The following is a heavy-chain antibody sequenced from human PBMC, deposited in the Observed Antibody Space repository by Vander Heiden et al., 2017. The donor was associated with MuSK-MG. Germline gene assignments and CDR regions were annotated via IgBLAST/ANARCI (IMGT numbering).Heavy chain of an antibody. Sequence: QVQLVESGGGVVQPGRTLRLSCAASGFTFRSYAMHWVRQAPGKGLEWVAVISYDGSNKYYADSVKGRFTISRDNSKNTLYLQMNSLRAEDTAVYYCARAVRGYSSGWFLAFDYWGQGTLVTVAS. V-gene: IGHV3-30*04. D-gene: IGHD6-19*01. CDR3: ARAVRGYSSGWFLAFDY. J-gene: IGHJ4*02. CDR2: ISYDGSNK. CDR1: GFTFRSYA.